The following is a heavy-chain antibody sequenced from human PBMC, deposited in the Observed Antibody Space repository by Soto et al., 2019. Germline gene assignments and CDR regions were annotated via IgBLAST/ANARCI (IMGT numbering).Heavy chain of an antibody. CDR2: IYPGDSDT. Sequence: PGESLKISCKGSGYTFTNYWIGGVRQMPGKGLEGMGIIYPGDSDTRYSPSFQGQVTISVDKSINTAYMQWSSLKASDTAMYFCASPNDYDSSGYYSGLGYWGQGTLVTVSS. V-gene: IGHV5-51*01. D-gene: IGHD3-22*01. J-gene: IGHJ4*02. CDR3: ASPNDYDSSGYYSGLGY. CDR1: GYTFTNYW.